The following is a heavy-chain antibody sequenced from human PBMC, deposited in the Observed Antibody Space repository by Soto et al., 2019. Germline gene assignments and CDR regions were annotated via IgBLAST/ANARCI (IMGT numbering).Heavy chain of an antibody. CDR1: GFTISTHG. Sequence: QAQLVESGGGVVQPGTSLRLSCAASGFTISTHGMHWVRQAPGKGLEWLANIWYDGSNKFYAESVKGRFSISKDNSKNTLYLQMSSLRAEATAVYYCAAATTWNFHFPYWGQGTQVIVSS. CDR3: AAATTWNFHFPY. J-gene: IGHJ4*02. CDR2: IWYDGSNK. D-gene: IGHD1-7*01. V-gene: IGHV3-33*03.